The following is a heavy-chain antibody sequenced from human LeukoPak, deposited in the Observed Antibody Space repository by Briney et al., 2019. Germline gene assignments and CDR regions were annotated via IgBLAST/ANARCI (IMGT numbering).Heavy chain of an antibody. D-gene: IGHD5-18*01. CDR3: ARMFWRPRGYSYGRFDY. J-gene: IGHJ4*02. V-gene: IGHV4-34*01. CDR2: INHSGST. CDR1: GGSFSGYF. Sequence: PSETLSLTCAVYGGSFSGYFWSWIRQPPGKGLEWIGEINHSGSTNYNPSLKSRVTISVDTSKNQFSLKLSSVTAADTAVYYCARMFWRPRGYSYGRFDYWGQGTLVTVSS.